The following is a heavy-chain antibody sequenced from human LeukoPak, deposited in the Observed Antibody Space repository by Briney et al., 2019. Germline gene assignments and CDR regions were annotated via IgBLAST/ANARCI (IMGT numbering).Heavy chain of an antibody. D-gene: IGHD3-22*01. CDR1: GYTFTSYG. V-gene: IGHV1-18*01. J-gene: IGHJ1*01. CDR2: ISAYNGNT. Sequence: GASVKVSCKASGYTFTSYGISWVRQAPGQGLEWMGWISAYNGNTNYAQKLQGRVTMTTDTSTSTAYMELRSLRSDDTAVYYCARGGEGYYYDSSGYYPPSEYFQHWGQGTLVTVSS. CDR3: ARGGEGYYYDSSGYYPPSEYFQH.